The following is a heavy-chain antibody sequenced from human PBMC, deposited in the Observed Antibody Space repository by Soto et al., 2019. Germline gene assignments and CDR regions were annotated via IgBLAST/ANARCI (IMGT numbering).Heavy chain of an antibody. V-gene: IGHV4-39*01. D-gene: IGHD6-19*01. J-gene: IGHJ6*02. CDR1: GVSISRSSYY. Sequence: PSETLSLTCTFSGVSISRSSYYWGWIRHPPGKGQEWIGSIYYSGSTYYNPSLKSRVTISVDTSKNQFSLKLSSVTAADTAVYCCARHSRSSGWSGVSGYYYYGMDVWGQGTTVT. CDR3: ARHSRSSGWSGVSGYYYYGMDV. CDR2: IYYSGST.